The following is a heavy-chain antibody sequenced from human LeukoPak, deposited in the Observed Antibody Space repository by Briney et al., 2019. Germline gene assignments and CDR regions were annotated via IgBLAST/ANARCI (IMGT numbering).Heavy chain of an antibody. D-gene: IGHD5-24*01. V-gene: IGHV1-69*06. CDR3: ARAGWLQYYYFDY. J-gene: IGHJ4*02. Sequence: GASVKVSCKASGDTFSNYAISWARQAPGQGLEWMGGIIPIFGTAKYAQKFQGRVTITADTSTSTAYMELSSLRSEDTAVYYCARAGWLQYYYFDYWGQGTLVTVSS. CDR1: GDTFSNYA. CDR2: IIPIFGTA.